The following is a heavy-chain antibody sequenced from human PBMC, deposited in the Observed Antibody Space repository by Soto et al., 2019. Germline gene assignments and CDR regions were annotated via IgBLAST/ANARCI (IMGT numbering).Heavy chain of an antibody. CDR2: ISAYNGNT. CDR1: GYTFTSYG. Sequence: ASVKVSCKASGYTFTSYGISWVRQAPGQGLEWMGWISAYNGNTNYAQKLQGRVTMATDTSTSTAYMELRSLRSDDTAVYYCARVPKYYDFWSGYPYWGQGTLVTVSS. J-gene: IGHJ4*02. D-gene: IGHD3-3*01. V-gene: IGHV1-18*01. CDR3: ARVPKYYDFWSGYPY.